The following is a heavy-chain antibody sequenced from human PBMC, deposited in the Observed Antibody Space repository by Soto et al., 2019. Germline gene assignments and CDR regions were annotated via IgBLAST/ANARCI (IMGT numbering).Heavy chain of an antibody. V-gene: IGHV4-39*07. Sequence: SETLSLTCSVSGGSISSSSYFWGWIRQPPGKGLEWIGEINHSGSTNYNPSLKSRVTISVDTSKNQFSLKLSSVTAADTAVYYCASLLGSSWYDYWGQGTLVTVSS. D-gene: IGHD6-13*01. CDR1: GGSISSSSYF. CDR3: ASLLGSSWYDY. J-gene: IGHJ4*02. CDR2: INHSGST.